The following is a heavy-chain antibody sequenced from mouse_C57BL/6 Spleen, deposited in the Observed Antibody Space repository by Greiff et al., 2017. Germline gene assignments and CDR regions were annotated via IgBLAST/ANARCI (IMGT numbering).Heavy chain of an antibody. Sequence: EVKLVESGPGLVKPSQSLSLTCSVTGYSITSGYYWNWIRQFPGNKLEWMGYISYDGSNNYNPSLKNRISITRDTSKNQFILKLNSVTNEDTATYYCAREDYSNYVAWFAYWGQGTLVTVSA. CDR2: ISYDGSN. D-gene: IGHD2-5*01. CDR1: GYSITSGYY. J-gene: IGHJ3*01. V-gene: IGHV3-6*01. CDR3: AREDYSNYVAWFAY.